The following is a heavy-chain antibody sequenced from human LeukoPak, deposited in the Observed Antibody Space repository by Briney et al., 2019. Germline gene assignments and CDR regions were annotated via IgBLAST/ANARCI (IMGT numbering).Heavy chain of an antibody. CDR2: ISSSSSYT. CDR1: GFTFSDYY. D-gene: IGHD3-10*01. V-gene: IGHV3-11*06. Sequence: SGGSLRLSCAASGFTFSDYYMSWIRQAPGKGLEWVSYISSSSSYTNYADSVKGRFSISRDNSKNTLYLQVNSLRAEDTAVYYCARARGFYYNTMDVWGQGTTVTVSS. J-gene: IGHJ6*02. CDR3: ARARGFYYNTMDV.